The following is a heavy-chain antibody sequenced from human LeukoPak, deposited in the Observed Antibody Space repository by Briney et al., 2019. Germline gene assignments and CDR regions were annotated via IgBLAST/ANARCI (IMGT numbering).Heavy chain of an antibody. CDR3: AKVREIMFRGPQDY. D-gene: IGHD3-16*01. J-gene: IGHJ4*02. CDR1: GFTFSSYG. Sequence: GSLRLSCAASGFTFSSYGMHWVRQAPGKGLEWVAVMSYDGNNKYHADSVKGRFTISRDNSQNTLYLQMDSLRPDDTAVYYCAKVREIMFRGPQDYWGQGTLVTVSS. V-gene: IGHV3-30*18. CDR2: MSYDGNNK.